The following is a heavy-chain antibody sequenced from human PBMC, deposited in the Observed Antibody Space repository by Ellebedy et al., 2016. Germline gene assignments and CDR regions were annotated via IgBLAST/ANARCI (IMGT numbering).Heavy chain of an antibody. J-gene: IGHJ4*02. CDR1: GFTFSSYA. V-gene: IGHV3-23*01. CDR3: AKDQGYDFWSGPDY. CDR2: ISGSGGST. Sequence: GGSLRLSXAASGFTFSSYAMSWVRQAPGKGLEWVSAISGSGGSTYYADSVKGRFTISRDNSKNTLYLQMNSLRAEDTAVYYCAKDQGYDFWSGPDYWGQGTLVTVSS. D-gene: IGHD3-3*01.